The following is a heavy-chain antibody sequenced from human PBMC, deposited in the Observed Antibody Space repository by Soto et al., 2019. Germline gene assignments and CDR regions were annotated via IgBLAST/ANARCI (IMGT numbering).Heavy chain of an antibody. J-gene: IGHJ6*02. CDR1: GFTFSSYG. CDR2: ISYDGSNK. Sequence: QVQLVESGGGVVQPGRSLRLSCAASGFTFSSYGMHWVRQAPGKGLEWVAVISYDGSNKYYADSVKGRFTISRDNSKNTLYLQMNCLRAEGTGVYYCAKRGSVYFFYCMDVWGQGTTGTGS. CDR3: AKRGSVYFFYCMDV. V-gene: IGHV3-30*18. D-gene: IGHD3-16*01.